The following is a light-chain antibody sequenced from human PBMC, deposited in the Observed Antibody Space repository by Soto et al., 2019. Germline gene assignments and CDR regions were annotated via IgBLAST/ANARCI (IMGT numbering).Light chain of an antibody. Sequence: EIVLTQSPGTLSLSPGERATLSCRASQSINNRYLAWYQQKPGQAPRLLIYAASSKSTGSPDRFSGSGSETGFTLTISRLEPEDFAVYYCQQFGSAPGFTFGPGTKVDIK. CDR3: QQFGSAPGFT. J-gene: IGKJ3*01. V-gene: IGKV3-20*01. CDR1: QSINNRY. CDR2: AAS.